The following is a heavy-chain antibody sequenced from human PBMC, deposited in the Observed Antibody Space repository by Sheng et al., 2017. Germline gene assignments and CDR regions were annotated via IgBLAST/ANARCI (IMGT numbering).Heavy chain of an antibody. CDR1: GFSFSSYS. D-gene: IGHD6-19*01. CDR2: ISSAGTYI. CDR3: ASLQWLATDAFDL. Sequence: EVQLVESGGGLVKPGGSLRLSCAASGFSFSSYSMNWVRQAPGKGLECVSSISSAGTYIYYADSVKGRFTISRDNAKSSLYLQMNSLTAEDTAVYYCASLQWLATDAFDLWGQGTMVTVXS. V-gene: IGHV3-21*02. J-gene: IGHJ3*01.